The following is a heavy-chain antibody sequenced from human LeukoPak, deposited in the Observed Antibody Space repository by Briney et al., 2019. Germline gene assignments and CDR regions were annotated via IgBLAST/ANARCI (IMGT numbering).Heavy chain of an antibody. CDR2: ISAYNGHT. D-gene: IGHD2-15*01. CDR1: GYTFITYG. Sequence: ASVKVSCKASGYTFITYGISWVRQAPGQGLEWMGWISAYNGHTNYAQNFQGRVTMTTDTSTSTAYMELRSLRSDDTAVYYCARKLGYCGGGSCYLCDYWGQGTLVTVSS. V-gene: IGHV1-18*01. J-gene: IGHJ4*02. CDR3: ARKLGYCGGGSCYLCDY.